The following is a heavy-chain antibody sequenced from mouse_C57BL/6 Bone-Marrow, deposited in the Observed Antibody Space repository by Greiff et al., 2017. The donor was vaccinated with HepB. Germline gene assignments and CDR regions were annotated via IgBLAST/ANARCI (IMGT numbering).Heavy chain of an antibody. CDR2: IRNKANGYTT. Sequence: EVKLVESGGGLVQPGGSLSLSCAASGFTFTDYYMSWVRQPPGKALEWLGFIRNKANGYTTEYSASVKGRFTISRDNSQSILYLQMNALGAEDSATYYCARHNWDGYFDVWGTGTTVTVSS. D-gene: IGHD4-1*02. CDR1: GFTFTDYY. J-gene: IGHJ1*03. CDR3: ARHNWDGYFDV. V-gene: IGHV7-3*01.